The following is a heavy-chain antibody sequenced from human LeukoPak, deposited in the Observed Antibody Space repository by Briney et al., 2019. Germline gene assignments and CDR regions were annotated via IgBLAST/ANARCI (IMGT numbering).Heavy chain of an antibody. CDR3: ARGTLGGSDY. CDR2: IYHSGST. CDR1: GYSISSTYY. V-gene: IGHV4-38-2*02. Sequence: SETLSLTCTVSGYSISSTYYWGWIRQPPGKGLERIGSIYHSGSTYYNPSLKSRVTISADTSKNQFSLKLTSVTAADTAVYYCARGTLGGSDYWGQGTLVTVSS. D-gene: IGHD1-26*01. J-gene: IGHJ4*02.